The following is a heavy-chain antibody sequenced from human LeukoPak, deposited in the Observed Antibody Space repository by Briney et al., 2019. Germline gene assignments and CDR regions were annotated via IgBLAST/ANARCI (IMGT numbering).Heavy chain of an antibody. CDR2: ISYDGSNK. V-gene: IGHV3-30-3*01. CDR1: GFTFSSYA. D-gene: IGHD1-26*01. Sequence: GRSLRLSCAASGFTFSSYAMHWVRQAPGKGLEWVAVISYDGSNKDYADSVKGRFTVSRDNAKNSLYLQMNNLRAEDTAVYYCARYYSGGYYSTFDYWGQGTLVTVSS. J-gene: IGHJ4*02. CDR3: ARYYSGGYYSTFDY.